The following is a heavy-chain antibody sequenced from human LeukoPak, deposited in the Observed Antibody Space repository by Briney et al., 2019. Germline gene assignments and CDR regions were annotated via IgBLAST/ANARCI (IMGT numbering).Heavy chain of an antibody. CDR1: GYTFTSYD. CDR2: MNPNSGNT. CDR3: ARDLRSYYGSGLGY. V-gene: IGHV1-8*01. D-gene: IGHD3-10*01. Sequence: ASVKVSCKASGYTFTSYDINWVRQATGQGLEWMGWMNPNSGNTGYAQKFQGRVTMTRNTSISTAYMELSSLRSEDTAVYYCARDLRSYYGSGLGYWGQGTLVTVSS. J-gene: IGHJ4*02.